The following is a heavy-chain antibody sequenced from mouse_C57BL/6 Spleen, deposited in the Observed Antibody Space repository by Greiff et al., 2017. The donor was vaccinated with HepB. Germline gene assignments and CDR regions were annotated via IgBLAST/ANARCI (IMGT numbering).Heavy chain of an antibody. D-gene: IGHD1-1*01. J-gene: IGHJ1*03. Sequence: DVKLVESGGGLVQPGGSLSLSCAASGFTFTDYYMSWVRQPPGKALEWLGFIRNKANGYTTEYSASVKGRLTISRDNYQSILYLQMNALRAEDSATYYCARYCYYYSSSWNWYFDVWGTGTTVTVSS. V-gene: IGHV7-3*01. CDR3: ARYCYYYSSSWNWYFDV. CDR1: GFTFTDYY. CDR2: IRNKANGYTT.